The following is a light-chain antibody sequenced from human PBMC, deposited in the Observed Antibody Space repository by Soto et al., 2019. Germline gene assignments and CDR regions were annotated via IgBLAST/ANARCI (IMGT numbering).Light chain of an antibody. J-gene: IGKJ1*01. V-gene: IGKV1-5*01. CDR2: DVS. CDR3: QQYNTFWT. CDR1: QKSSPW. Sequence: DIGVVQSPSALSASVGDTVTITCRASQKSSPWLAWYQQKPGKAPKLLIYDVSTLGSGVPSRFSGSGSGTDFTLTISSLQADDFATYYCQQYNTFWTFGQGTKVDIK.